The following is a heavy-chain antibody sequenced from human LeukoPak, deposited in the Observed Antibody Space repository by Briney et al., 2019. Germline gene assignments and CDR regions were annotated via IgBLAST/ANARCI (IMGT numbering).Heavy chain of an antibody. D-gene: IGHD1-26*01. V-gene: IGHV3-30*18. CDR2: ISYDGSNK. CDR1: GFTFSSYG. CDR3: AKIWVVGATSAGVDY. J-gene: IGHJ4*02. Sequence: PGGSLRLSCAASGFTFSSYGMHWVRQAPGKGLEWVAVISYDGSNKYYADSVKGRFTISRDNSKNTLYLQMNSLRAEDTAVYYCAKIWVVGATSAGVDYWGQGTLVTVSS.